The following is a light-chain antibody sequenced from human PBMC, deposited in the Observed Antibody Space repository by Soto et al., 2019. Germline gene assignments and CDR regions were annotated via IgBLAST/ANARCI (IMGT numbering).Light chain of an antibody. V-gene: IGKV4-1*01. CDR2: WAS. Sequence: DIVMTQSPDSLAVSLGERATINCKSSQSVLYSSNNKNYLAWYQQKPGQPPKLLIYWASIRESGVPDRFSGSGSGTDFTLTISSLQAEDVAVYYCQQYYNTPWTFGQGTTVEIK. J-gene: IGKJ1*01. CDR3: QQYYNTPWT. CDR1: QSVLYSSNNKNY.